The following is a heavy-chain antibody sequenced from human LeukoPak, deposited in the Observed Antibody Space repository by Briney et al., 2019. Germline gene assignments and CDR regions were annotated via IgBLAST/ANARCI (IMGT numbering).Heavy chain of an antibody. CDR1: GYTFTGYY. D-gene: IGHD3-3*01. V-gene: IGHV1-2*02. CDR3: ARSTRFITIFSYGMDV. J-gene: IGHJ6*02. CDR2: INPNSGGT. Sequence: ASVKVSCKASGYTFTGYYMHWVRQAPGQGREGMGWINPNSGGTNYAQKYQGRVTMTRDTSISTAYMERSRLRSDDTAVYYCARSTRFITIFSYGMDVWGQGTTVPVSS.